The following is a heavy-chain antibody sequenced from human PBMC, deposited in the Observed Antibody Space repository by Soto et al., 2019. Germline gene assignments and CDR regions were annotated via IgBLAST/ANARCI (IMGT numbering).Heavy chain of an antibody. CDR3: ARGGSGYTWFNEF. V-gene: IGHV1-69*01. D-gene: IGHD3-22*01. Sequence: QEQLVQSGAEVKKPGSSVKVSCKASGGLFSSYPISWVRQVPGQVLEWMGGIIPVFQTAYYTQRFQGRVKITADESTNTAYMELSSLRSEDTAIYYCARGGSGYTWFNEFWGQGTLVTVSS. CDR1: GGLFSSYP. CDR2: IIPVFQTA. J-gene: IGHJ4*02.